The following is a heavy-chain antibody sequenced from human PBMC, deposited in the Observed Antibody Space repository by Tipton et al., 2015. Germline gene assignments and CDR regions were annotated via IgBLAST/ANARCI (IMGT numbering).Heavy chain of an antibody. V-gene: IGHV3-23*01. CDR1: GFTFNSYD. CDR2: ISGRGSST. J-gene: IGHJ4*02. CDR3: ARDDYGAVDY. Sequence: SLRLSCAASGFTFNSYDMSWVRQAPGKGLEWVSAISGRGSSTYYADSVKGRFTISRDNAKNSLYLQMNSLRDEDTAVYYCARDDYGAVDYWGQGTLVAVSS. D-gene: IGHD4-17*01.